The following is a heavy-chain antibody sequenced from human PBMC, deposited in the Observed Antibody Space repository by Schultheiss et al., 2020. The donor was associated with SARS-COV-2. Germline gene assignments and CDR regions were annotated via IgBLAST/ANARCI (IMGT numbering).Heavy chain of an antibody. CDR2: IRYDGSNK. D-gene: IGHD3-3*01. J-gene: IGHJ6*02. Sequence: GGSLRLSCAASGFTFSSYGMHWVRQAPGKGLEWVAFIRYDGSNKYYADSVKGRFTISRDNSKNTLYLQMNSLRAEDTAVYYCARVPAASYYDFWSGYSSYYYYGMDVWGQGTTVTVSS. CDR3: ARVPAASYYDFWSGYSSYYYYGMDV. CDR1: GFTFSSYG. V-gene: IGHV3-30*02.